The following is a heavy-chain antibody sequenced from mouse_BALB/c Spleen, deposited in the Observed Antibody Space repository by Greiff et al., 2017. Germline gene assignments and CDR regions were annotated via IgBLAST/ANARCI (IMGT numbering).Heavy chain of an antibody. CDR2: ISNGGGST. J-gene: IGHJ4*01. Sequence: EVQVVESGGGLVQPGGSLKLSCAASGFTFSSYTMSWVRQTPEKRLEWVAYISNGGGSTYYPDTVKGRFTISRDNAKNTLYLQMSSLKSEDTAMYYCARPLIYDAMDYWGQGTSVTVSS. CDR1: GFTFSSYT. V-gene: IGHV5-12-2*01. CDR3: ARPLIYDAMDY.